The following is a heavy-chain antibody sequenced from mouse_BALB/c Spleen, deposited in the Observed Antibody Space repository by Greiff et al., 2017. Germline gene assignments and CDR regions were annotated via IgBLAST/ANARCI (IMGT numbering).Heavy chain of an antibody. D-gene: IGHD1-1*01. J-gene: IGHJ4*01. CDR2: IRNKANGYTT. Sequence: EVKLEESGGGLVQPGGSLRLSCATSGFTFTDYYMSWVRQPPGKALEWLGFIRNKANGYTTEYSASVKGRFTISRDNSQSILYLQMNTLRAEDSATYYCARGITTDYYAMDYWGQGTSVTVSS. CDR3: ARGITTDYYAMDY. V-gene: IGHV7-3*02. CDR1: GFTFTDYY.